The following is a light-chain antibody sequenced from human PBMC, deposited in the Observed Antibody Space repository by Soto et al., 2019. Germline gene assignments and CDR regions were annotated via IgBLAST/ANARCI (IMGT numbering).Light chain of an antibody. CDR3: TSYAGSNIGV. CDR1: SSDVGAYNY. V-gene: IGLV2-8*01. J-gene: IGLJ3*02. Sequence: QLVLTQPPSASGSPGQSVTISCTGTSSDVGAYNYVSWYQQYPGKAPKLMIYEVSKRPSGVPDRFSGSKSGKTASLTVSGLQPEDEADYYCTSYAGSNIGVFGGGTKLTVL. CDR2: EVS.